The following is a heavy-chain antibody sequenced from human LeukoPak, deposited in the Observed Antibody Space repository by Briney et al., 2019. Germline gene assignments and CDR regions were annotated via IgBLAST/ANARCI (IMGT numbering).Heavy chain of an antibody. J-gene: IGHJ4*02. Sequence: PGGSLRLSCAASGFTFSSYSMKWVRQAPGKGREWVSSISSSSSYIYYADSVKGRFTISRDNAKNSLYLQMNSLRAEDTAVYYCARDLGGTTCYWGQGTLVTVSS. CDR3: ARDLGGTTCY. D-gene: IGHD1-1*01. CDR2: ISSSSSYI. CDR1: GFTFSSYS. V-gene: IGHV3-21*01.